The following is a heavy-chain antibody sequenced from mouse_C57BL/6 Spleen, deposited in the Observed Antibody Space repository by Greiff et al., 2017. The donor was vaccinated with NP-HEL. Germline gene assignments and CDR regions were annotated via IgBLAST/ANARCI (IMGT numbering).Heavy chain of an antibody. Sequence: VQLQQSGASVKISCKASGYAFSSYWMNWVKQRPGKGLEWLGQIYPGDGDTNYNGKFKGKATLTADKSSSTAYMQLSSLTSEDSSVYFCARQGFITSVVKDYWGQGTTLTVSS. D-gene: IGHD1-1*01. J-gene: IGHJ2*01. CDR2: IYPGDGDT. CDR3: ARQGFITSVVKDY. V-gene: IGHV1-80*01. CDR1: GYAFSSYW.